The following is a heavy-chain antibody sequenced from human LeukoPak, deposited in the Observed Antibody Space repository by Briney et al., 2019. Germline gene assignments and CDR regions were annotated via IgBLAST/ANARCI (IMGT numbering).Heavy chain of an antibody. Sequence: GGSLRLSCAASGFTFSSYAMSWVRQAPGKGLEWVSTISGSGGSTYYADSVEGRFTISRDNSKNTLYLQMHSLRAEDTAVYYCANSGRYCTSTTCYDPRYYYMDVWGKGTTVTVSS. D-gene: IGHD2-2*01. CDR2: ISGSGGST. CDR3: ANSGRYCTSTTCYDPRYYYMDV. J-gene: IGHJ6*03. V-gene: IGHV3-23*01. CDR1: GFTFSSYA.